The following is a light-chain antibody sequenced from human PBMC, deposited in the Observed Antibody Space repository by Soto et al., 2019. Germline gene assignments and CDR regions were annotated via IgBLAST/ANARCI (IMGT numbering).Light chain of an antibody. CDR3: QQRSNWPPRIT. J-gene: IGKJ5*01. CDR1: QSVSSY. Sequence: EIVLTQSPATLSLSPGERATLSCRASQSVSSYLAWYQQKPGQAPRLLIYDASNRATGIPARFSGSGSGTDFTLTLSSLEPEDFAVYYCQQRSNWPPRITFGQGTRLESK. CDR2: DAS. V-gene: IGKV3-11*01.